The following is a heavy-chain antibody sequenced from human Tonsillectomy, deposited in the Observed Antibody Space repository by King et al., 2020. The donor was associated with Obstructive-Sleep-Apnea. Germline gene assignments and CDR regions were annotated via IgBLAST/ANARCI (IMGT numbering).Heavy chain of an antibody. CDR3: ARSPLVLDFWSGPEFDY. CDR2: ISYDGSNK. Sequence: VQLVESGGGVVQPGRSLRLSCAASGFTFSSYAMHWVRQAPGKGLEWVAVISYDGSNKYYADSVKGRFTISRDNSKNTLYLQMNSLRAEDTAVYYCARSPLVLDFWSGPEFDYWGQGTLVTVSS. V-gene: IGHV3-30*04. J-gene: IGHJ4*02. D-gene: IGHD3-3*01. CDR1: GFTFSSYA.